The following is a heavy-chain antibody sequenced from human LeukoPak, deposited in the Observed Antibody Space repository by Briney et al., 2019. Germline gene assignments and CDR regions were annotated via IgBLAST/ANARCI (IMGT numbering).Heavy chain of an antibody. CDR3: ARRTDYYDSSAYYYAFDY. CDR2: IYESGST. D-gene: IGHD3-22*01. CDR1: GGSISSYY. J-gene: IGHJ4*02. V-gene: IGHV4-59*01. Sequence: SETLSLTCTVSGGSISSYYWSWIRQPPGKGLEWLGNIYESGSTNYNPSLKSRVTISVDTSKIQFSLKLNSVTAADTAVYYCARRTDYYDSSAYYYAFDYWGQGTLVTVSS.